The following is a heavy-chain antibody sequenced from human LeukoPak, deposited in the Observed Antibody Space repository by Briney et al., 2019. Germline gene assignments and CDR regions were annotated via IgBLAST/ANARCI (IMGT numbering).Heavy chain of an antibody. CDR3: ARGRGADYGGNSGYFDY. CDR2: IWCDGSNK. Sequence: PGKSLRLSCAASGFTFSGFGMHWVRQAPGKGLEWVAVIWCDGSNKYYADSVKGRFTISRDNPKNTLYVQMNSLRAEDTAVYYCARGRGADYGGNSGYFDYWGQGTLVTVSS. D-gene: IGHD4-23*01. J-gene: IGHJ4*02. CDR1: GFTFSGFG. V-gene: IGHV3-33*01.